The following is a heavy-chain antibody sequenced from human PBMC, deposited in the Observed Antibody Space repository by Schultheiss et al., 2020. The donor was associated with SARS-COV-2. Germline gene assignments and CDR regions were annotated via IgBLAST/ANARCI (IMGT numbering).Heavy chain of an antibody. CDR2: IYYSGST. J-gene: IGHJ4*02. Sequence: SETLSLTCTVSGGSVSSGSYYWGWIRQPPGKGLEWIGSIYYSGSTYYNPSLKSRVTISVDTSKNQFSLKLSSVTAADTALYYCAGGVRWLAFDYWGQGTLVTVSS. D-gene: IGHD6-19*01. V-gene: IGHV4-39*01. CDR3: AGGVRWLAFDY. CDR1: GGSVSSGSYY.